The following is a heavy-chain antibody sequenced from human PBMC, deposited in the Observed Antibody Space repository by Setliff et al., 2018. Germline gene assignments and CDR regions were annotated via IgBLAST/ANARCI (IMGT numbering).Heavy chain of an antibody. V-gene: IGHV1-2*02. CDR3: ARDWFCSGGDCSDVFDF. CDR2: INPRTGVT. Sequence: ASVKVSCRASGYTFTGHYIHWVRQAPGQGLVWMGWINPRTGVTNSAQKFQGRVTLTTDTSTGTAYMELRSLTFDDTAVYYCARDWFCSGGDCSDVFDFWGQGTMVTVSS. D-gene: IGHD2-21*02. J-gene: IGHJ3*01. CDR1: GYTFTGHY.